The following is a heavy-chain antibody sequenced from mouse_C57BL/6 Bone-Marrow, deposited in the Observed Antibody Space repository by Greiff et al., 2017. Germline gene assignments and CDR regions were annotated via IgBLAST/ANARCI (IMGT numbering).Heavy chain of an antibody. V-gene: IGHV5-4*01. CDR3: ARDNGYYVFDD. CDR2: ISDGGSYT. J-gene: IGHJ2*01. CDR1: GFTFSSYA. Sequence: EVMLVESGGGLVKPGGSLKLSCAASGFTFSSYALSWVRQTPEKRLEWVATISDGGSYTYYPDNVKGRFTISRDNAKNNLYLQMSHLKSEDTAMYYCARDNGYYVFDDWGKGTTLTVSS. D-gene: IGHD2-3*01.